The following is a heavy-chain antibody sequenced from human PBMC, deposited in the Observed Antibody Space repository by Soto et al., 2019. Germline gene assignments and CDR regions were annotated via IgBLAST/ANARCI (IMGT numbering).Heavy chain of an antibody. V-gene: IGHV4-59*01. CDR3: ARSYRRYCSGGSCYSYYYYYMDV. Sequence: PSETLSLTCAVYGGSFSDYYWTWIRQPPGKGLEWIGYIYYSGSTNYNPSLKSRVTISVDTSKNQFSLKLSSVTAADTAVYYCARSYRRYCSGGSCYSYYYYYMDVWGKGTTVTVSS. CDR2: IYYSGST. J-gene: IGHJ6*03. CDR1: GGSFSDYY. D-gene: IGHD2-15*01.